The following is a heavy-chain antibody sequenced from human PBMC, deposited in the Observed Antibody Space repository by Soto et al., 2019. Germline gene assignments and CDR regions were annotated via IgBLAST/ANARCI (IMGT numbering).Heavy chain of an antibody. D-gene: IGHD2-8*01. J-gene: IGHJ6*02. CDR3: ARGGDIVLMVYARDYYYGMDV. Sequence: PSETLSLTCAVSGGSISGAGYAWSWIRQPPGGGLEWIGYIYQSGTTLYNPSLKTRLTMSLDRSNNQFSLTLNSMTAADTAVYYCARGGDIVLMVYARDYYYGMDVWGQGTTVTVSS. CDR2: IYQSGTT. V-gene: IGHV4-30-2*01. CDR1: GGSISGAGYA.